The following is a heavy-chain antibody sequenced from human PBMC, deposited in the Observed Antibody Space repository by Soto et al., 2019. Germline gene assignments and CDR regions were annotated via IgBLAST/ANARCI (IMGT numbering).Heavy chain of an antibody. D-gene: IGHD3-22*01. J-gene: IGHJ4*02. Sequence: PSETLSLTCTVSGASISSYYWGWIRQPPGKGLEWIGYIYYSGSTNYNPSLKSRVTISLDTSKNQFSLKLSSVTAADTAVYYCARSRGGYFDYWGQGTLVTVSS. CDR1: GASISSYY. V-gene: IGHV4-59*01. CDR2: IYYSGST. CDR3: ARSRGGYFDY.